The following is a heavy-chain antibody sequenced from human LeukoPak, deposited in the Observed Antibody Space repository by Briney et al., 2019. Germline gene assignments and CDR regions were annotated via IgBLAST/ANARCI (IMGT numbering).Heavy chain of an antibody. V-gene: IGHV1-2*02. CDR1: GYSFTNYW. CDR3: ARDRGIAVAGIPAY. CDR2: INPNSGGT. Sequence: GESLKISCKGSGYSFTNYWIAWVRQAPGQGLEWMGWINPNSGGTNYAQKFQGRVTMTRDTSISTAYMELSRLRSDDTAVYYCARDRGIAVAGIPAYWGQGTLVTVSS. D-gene: IGHD6-19*01. J-gene: IGHJ4*02.